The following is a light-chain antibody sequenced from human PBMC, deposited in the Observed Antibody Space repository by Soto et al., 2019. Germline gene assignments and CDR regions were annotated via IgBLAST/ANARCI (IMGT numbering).Light chain of an antibody. CDR3: QQRSNWPIT. CDR2: DAS. CDR1: QNIDNK. V-gene: IGKV3-11*01. Sequence: EIVMTQSPATLSASPGERATLSCRASQNIDNKLVWYQQKPGRAPRLLIYDASNRATGIPARFSGSGSGTDFTLTISSLEPEDFAVYYCQQRSNWPITFGQGTRLEIK. J-gene: IGKJ5*01.